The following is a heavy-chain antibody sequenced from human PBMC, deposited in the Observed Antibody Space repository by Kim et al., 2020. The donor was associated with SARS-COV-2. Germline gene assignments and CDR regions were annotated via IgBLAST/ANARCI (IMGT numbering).Heavy chain of an antibody. Sequence: GGSLRLSCAASGFTVSSNYMSWVRKAPGKGLGWASVFYSGGGNNYEASVKGRFTISRDNSKNTLYLQMNSRRAEDTAVYYCARGWWLYGEGDAFDIWGQGTMVTVSS. CDR1: GFTVSSNY. D-gene: IGHD3-22*01. CDR3: ARGWWLYGEGDAFDI. CDR2: FYSGGGN. J-gene: IGHJ3*02. V-gene: IGHV3-53*01.